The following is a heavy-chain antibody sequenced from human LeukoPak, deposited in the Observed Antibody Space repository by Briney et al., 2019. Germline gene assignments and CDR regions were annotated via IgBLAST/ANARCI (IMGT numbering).Heavy chain of an antibody. D-gene: IGHD3-3*02. V-gene: IGHV3-7*01. CDR2: IKQDGSEK. CDR3: AKPTHFNWFDP. J-gene: IGHJ5*02. Sequence: GGSLRLSCAASGFTFSSHWMSWVRQAPGKGLEWVANIKQDGSEKYYVDSVKGRFTISRDNAKNSLYLQMNSLRAEDTAVYYCAKPTHFNWFDPWGQGTLVTVSS. CDR1: GFTFSSHW.